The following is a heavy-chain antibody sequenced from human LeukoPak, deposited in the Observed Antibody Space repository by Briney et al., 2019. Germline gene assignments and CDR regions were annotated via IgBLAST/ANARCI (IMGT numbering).Heavy chain of an antibody. CDR3: ARGRSYYYGSGSLRGRTYYYGMDV. J-gene: IGHJ6*02. CDR2: INHGGST. CDR1: GGSFCGFY. V-gene: IGHV4-34*01. D-gene: IGHD3-10*01. Sequence: PSETLSLTCAGYGGSFCGFYWGWIRHPQGKGLEWIGEINHGGSTNYNPSLSSRVTISVDTSKTQFSLKLSSVPAADTTVYYGARGRSYYYGSGSLRGRTYYYGMDVWGQGTTVTVSS.